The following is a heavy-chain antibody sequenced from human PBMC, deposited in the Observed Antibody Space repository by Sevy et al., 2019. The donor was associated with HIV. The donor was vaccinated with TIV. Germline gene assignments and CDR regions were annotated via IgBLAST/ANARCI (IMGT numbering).Heavy chain of an antibody. CDR2: IRSRVNSHAT. J-gene: IGHJ4*02. CDR3: TASMKTDVLRYFDWLEEPPFDH. V-gene: IGHV3-73*01. D-gene: IGHD3-9*01. CDR1: GFTFSGSA. Sequence: GGSLRLSCAASGFTFSGSAMHWVRQASGKGLEWVGRIRSRVNSHATAYAASVKGRFTISRDDSENTAFLQMSSLKTADTAVYYCTASMKTDVLRYFDWLEEPPFDHWGQGTLVTVSS.